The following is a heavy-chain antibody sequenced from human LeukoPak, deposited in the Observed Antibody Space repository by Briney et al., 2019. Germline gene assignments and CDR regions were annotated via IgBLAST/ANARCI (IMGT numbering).Heavy chain of an antibody. J-gene: IGHJ5*02. Sequence: ASETLSLTCTVSGGSISSGSYYWGWIRQPPGKGLEWIGSIYYSGSTYYNPSLKSRVTISVDTSKNQFSLKLSSVTAADTAVYYCARRLNWFDPWGQGTLVTVSS. CDR1: GGSISSGSYY. V-gene: IGHV4-39*01. CDR2: IYYSGST. CDR3: ARRLNWFDP.